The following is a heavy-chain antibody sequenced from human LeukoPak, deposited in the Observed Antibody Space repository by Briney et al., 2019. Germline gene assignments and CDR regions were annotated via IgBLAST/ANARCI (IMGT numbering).Heavy chain of an antibody. V-gene: IGHV3-11*01. CDR3: ARETVAGTFDY. CDR1: GFTFSEYY. CDR2: ISPTSDIV. J-gene: IGHJ4*02. D-gene: IGHD1-1*01. Sequence: AGGSLRLSCAASGFTFSEYYMSWIRQAPGKGREWVADISPTSDIVWYGDSAKGRFTISREYAKDSLYLQMNSLGAEDTAVYYCARETVAGTFDYWSQGTLVTVSS.